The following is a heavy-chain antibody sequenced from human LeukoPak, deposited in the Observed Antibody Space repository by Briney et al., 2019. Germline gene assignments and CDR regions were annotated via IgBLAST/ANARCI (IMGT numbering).Heavy chain of an antibody. CDR3: ARGGSTSSSSHFHH. CDR1: GFTFSSYA. CDR2: ISYDASNK. Sequence: GRFLRLSCAASGFTFSSYAMHWVRQAPGKGLEWVAIISYDASNKYYADSVKGRFTISRDNSKNTLYLQMNSLRPEDTAVYYCARGGSTSSSSHFHHWGQGTLVTVSS. V-gene: IGHV3-30*03. D-gene: IGHD6-6*01. J-gene: IGHJ1*01.